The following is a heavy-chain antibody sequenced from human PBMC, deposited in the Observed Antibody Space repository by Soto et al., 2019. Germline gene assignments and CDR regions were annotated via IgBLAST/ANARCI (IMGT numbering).Heavy chain of an antibody. CDR1: GGTFSSYA. CDR3: ARSASGSSPVGDVGYYYGMDV. Sequence: QVQLVQSGAEVKKPGSSVKVSCKASGGTFSSYAISWVRPAPGQGLEWMGGIIPIFGTANYAQKFQGRVTLTAAESTSTAYMELSSLRSEDTAVYYCARSASGSSPVGDVGYYYGMDVWGQGTTVTVSS. CDR2: IIPIFGTA. J-gene: IGHJ6*02. D-gene: IGHD1-26*01. V-gene: IGHV1-69*01.